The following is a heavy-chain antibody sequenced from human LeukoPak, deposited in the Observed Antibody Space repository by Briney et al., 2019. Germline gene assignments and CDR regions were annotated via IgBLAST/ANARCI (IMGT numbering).Heavy chain of an antibody. J-gene: IGHJ5*02. V-gene: IGHV1-2*02. CDR3: ARDGGWYQLPYWFDP. CDR1: GYTFTAYY. CDR2: INPNSGGT. Sequence: GASVKVSCTASGYTFTAYYMHWVRQAPGQGLEWMGWINPNSGGTNYAQKFQGRVTMTRDTSISTVYMELSRLRSDDTAVYYCARDGGWYQLPYWFDPWGQGTLFTVSS. D-gene: IGHD2-2*01.